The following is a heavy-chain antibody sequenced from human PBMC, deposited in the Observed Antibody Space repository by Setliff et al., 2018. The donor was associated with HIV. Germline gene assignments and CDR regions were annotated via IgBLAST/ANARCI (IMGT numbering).Heavy chain of an antibody. CDR1: DHTFTNYG. V-gene: IGHV1-18*01. D-gene: IGHD1-26*01. CDR3: ARASGGNSVENGFDI. CDR2: ISNYNGNT. Sequence: ASVKVSCKTSDHTFTNYGIYWVRQAPGQGLEWMGWISNYNGNTNYAQKFHGRVTMTTDTSTRTAYMEMRGLTYDGTAVYYCARASGGNSVENGFDIWGQGTMVTVSS. J-gene: IGHJ3*02.